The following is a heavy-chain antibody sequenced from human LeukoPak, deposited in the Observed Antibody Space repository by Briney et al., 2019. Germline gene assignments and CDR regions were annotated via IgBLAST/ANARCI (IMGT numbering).Heavy chain of an antibody. Sequence: PSETLSLTCTVSGGSISSSSYYWGWIRQPPGKGLEWIGSIYYSGSTYYNPSLKSRVTISVDTSKNQFSLKLSSVTAADTAVYYCARRYCSGGSCSLDCWGQGTLVTVSS. V-gene: IGHV4-39*01. J-gene: IGHJ4*02. CDR1: GGSISSSSYY. CDR3: ARRYCSGGSCSLDC. D-gene: IGHD2-15*01. CDR2: IYYSGST.